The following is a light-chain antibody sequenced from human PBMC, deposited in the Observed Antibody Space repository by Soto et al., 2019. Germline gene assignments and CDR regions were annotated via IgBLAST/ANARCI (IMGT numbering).Light chain of an antibody. V-gene: IGLV2-14*01. CDR2: DVS. Sequence: QSVLTHPASVSGSPGQSITISCTGSSSDVGAYNYVSWYQQLPGKAPKITIYDVSNRPSGVSNRFSGSKSGNTASLAISGLQAEDEAYYYCSSYTSSGTRVFGSGTKVTVL. J-gene: IGLJ1*01. CDR1: SSDVGAYNY. CDR3: SSYTSSGTRV.